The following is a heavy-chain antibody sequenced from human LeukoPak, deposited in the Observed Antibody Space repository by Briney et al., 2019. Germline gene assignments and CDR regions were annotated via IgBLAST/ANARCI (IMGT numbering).Heavy chain of an antibody. CDR3: AKWGDYDILTGYYDPDY. CDR1: GFTFSNYA. Sequence: GASLRHSCAASGFTFSNYAMSWVRQAPGKGLEWVSAVSGRDDSTYYADSVKGRFTISRDTSKNTLYLQMNSLRAEDTAVYYCAKWGDYDILTGYYDPDYWGQGTLVTVSS. CDR2: VSGRDDST. D-gene: IGHD3-9*01. J-gene: IGHJ4*02. V-gene: IGHV3-23*01.